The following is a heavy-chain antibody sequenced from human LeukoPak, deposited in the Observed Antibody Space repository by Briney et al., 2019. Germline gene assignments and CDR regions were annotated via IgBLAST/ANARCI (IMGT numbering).Heavy chain of an antibody. Sequence: ASVKVSCKASGYTFTGYYIHWVRQAPGQGLEWMGWINPNSGGTNNAQKFQGRVTMTRDTSISTAYMELSRLRSEDMAVYYCARGLGAFDIWGQGTMVTVS. CDR3: ARGLGAFDI. CDR1: GYTFTGYY. V-gene: IGHV1-2*02. CDR2: INPNSGGT. J-gene: IGHJ3*02.